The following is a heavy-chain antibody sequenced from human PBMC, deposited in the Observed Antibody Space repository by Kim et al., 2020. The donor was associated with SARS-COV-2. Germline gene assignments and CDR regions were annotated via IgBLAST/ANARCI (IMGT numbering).Heavy chain of an antibody. CDR1: GGSISSYY. CDR2: IYYSGST. J-gene: IGHJ3*02. Sequence: SETLSLTCTVSGGSISSYYWSWIRQPPGKGLEWIGYIYYSGSTNYNPSLKSRVTISVDTSKNQFSLKLSSVTAADTAVYYCARADSSGWYTPSSGTGGAFDIWGQGTMVTVSS. D-gene: IGHD6-19*01. CDR3: ARADSSGWYTPSSGTGGAFDI. V-gene: IGHV4-59*01.